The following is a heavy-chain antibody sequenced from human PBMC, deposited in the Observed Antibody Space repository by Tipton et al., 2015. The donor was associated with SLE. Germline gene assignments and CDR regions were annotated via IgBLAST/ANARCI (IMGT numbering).Heavy chain of an antibody. V-gene: IGHV4-39*07. CDR2: IYYTGST. J-gene: IGHJ4*02. CDR1: GGSITSTSYY. Sequence: TLSLTCIVSGGSITSTSYYWGWIRQPPGKGLEWIGNIYYTGSTFYNPSLQSRLIMTVDTSKNQFSLKLTSVTAADTAVYYCARGPDYWGQGILVAVSS. CDR3: ARGPDY.